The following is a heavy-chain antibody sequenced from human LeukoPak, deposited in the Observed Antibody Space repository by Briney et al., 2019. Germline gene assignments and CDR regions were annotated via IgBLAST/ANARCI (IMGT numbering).Heavy chain of an antibody. Sequence: SGRSLRLSCAASGFTFSSYGMHWVRQAPGKGLEWVAVICYDGTNKYYADSVKGRSTISRDNSKNTLYLQMNSLRAEDTAVYYCAKEGPIAAAGIHYYYYMDVWGKGTTVTVPS. D-gene: IGHD6-13*01. CDR1: GFTFSSYG. V-gene: IGHV3-33*06. CDR2: ICYDGTNK. CDR3: AKEGPIAAAGIHYYYYMDV. J-gene: IGHJ6*03.